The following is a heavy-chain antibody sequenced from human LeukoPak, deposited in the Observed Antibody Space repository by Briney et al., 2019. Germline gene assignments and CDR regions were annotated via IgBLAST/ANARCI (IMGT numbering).Heavy chain of an antibody. V-gene: IGHV3-53*01. D-gene: IGHD1-14*01. CDR1: GFTFSSYG. J-gene: IGHJ3*02. Sequence: GGSLRLSCAASGFTFSSYGMSWVRQAPGKGLEWVSISYSDTNTNYADSVKGRFTISRDTSQNTLSLQMNSLRAEDTAVYYCVRKNRDFNAAFDIWGQGTVVTVS. CDR2: SYSDTNT. CDR3: VRKNRDFNAAFDI.